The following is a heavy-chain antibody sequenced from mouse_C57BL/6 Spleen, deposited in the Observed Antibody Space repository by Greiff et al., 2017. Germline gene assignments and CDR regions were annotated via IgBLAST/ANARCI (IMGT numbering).Heavy chain of an antibody. Sequence: QVQLQQPGAELVRPGTSVKLSCKASGYTFTSYWMHWVKQRPGQSLEWIGVIDPSDSYTNYNQKFKGKATLTVNTSSSTAYMQLSSLTSEDSAVYYCARRRYDYSYWYVDVWGTGTTVTVSS. CDR2: IDPSDSYT. CDR3: ARRRYDYSYWYVDV. V-gene: IGHV1-59*01. D-gene: IGHD2-4*01. J-gene: IGHJ1*03. CDR1: GYTFTSYW.